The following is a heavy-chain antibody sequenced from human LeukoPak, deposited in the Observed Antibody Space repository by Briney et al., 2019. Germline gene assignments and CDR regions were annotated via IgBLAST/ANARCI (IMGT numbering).Heavy chain of an antibody. CDR2: IYTSGST. CDR1: GGSISSGSYY. V-gene: IGHV4-61*02. CDR3: ARDHAVAGHFDY. D-gene: IGHD6-19*01. Sequence: SQTLSLTCTVSGGSISSGSYYWSWIRQPAGTGLEWIGRIYTSGSTNYNPPLKSRVTISVDTSKNQFSLKLSSVTAADTAVYYCARDHAVAGHFDYWGQGTLVIVSS. J-gene: IGHJ4*02.